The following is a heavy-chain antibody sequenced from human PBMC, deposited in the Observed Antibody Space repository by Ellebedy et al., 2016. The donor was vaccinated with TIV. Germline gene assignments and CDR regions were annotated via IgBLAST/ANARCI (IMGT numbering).Heavy chain of an antibody. Sequence: SETLSLTCAVYGGSFSGYYWSWIRQPPGKGLEWIGEIHHSGSTNYNPSLKSRVTLSVDKSKNQFSLMLSSVTAADTAVYYCTRNGYYCLDYWGQGTLVTVSS. CDR1: GGSFSGYY. CDR3: TRNGYYCLDY. CDR2: IHHSGST. J-gene: IGHJ4*02. V-gene: IGHV4-34*01. D-gene: IGHD2-2*03.